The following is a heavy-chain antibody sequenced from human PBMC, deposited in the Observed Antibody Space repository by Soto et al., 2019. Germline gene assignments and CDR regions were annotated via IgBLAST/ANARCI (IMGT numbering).Heavy chain of an antibody. CDR3: ARGLTMVRGVILDAFEI. J-gene: IGHJ3*02. Sequence: QVQLVQSGAEVKKPGASVKVSCKASGYTFTTYTMHWVRQAPGQRLEWMGWINAGNGNTKYSQNFQGRVTITRDTSATTAYMALSSLSSEDTAVYYCARGLTMVRGVILDAFEIWGQGTMVTVSS. D-gene: IGHD3-10*01. CDR2: INAGNGNT. CDR1: GYTFTTYT. V-gene: IGHV1-3*01.